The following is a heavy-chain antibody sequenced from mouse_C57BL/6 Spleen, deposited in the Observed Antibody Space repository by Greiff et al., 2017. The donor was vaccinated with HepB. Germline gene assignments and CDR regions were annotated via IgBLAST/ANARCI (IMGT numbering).Heavy chain of an antibody. V-gene: IGHV1-18*01. CDR2: INPNNGGT. CDR3: ARGGLYYDYDGFAY. D-gene: IGHD2-4*01. Sequence: VHVKQSGPELVKPGASVKIPCKASGYTFTDYNMDWVKQSHGKSLEWIGDINPNNGGTIYNQKFKGKATLTVDKSSSTAYMELRSLTSEDTAVYYCARGGLYYDYDGFAYWGQGTLVTVSA. J-gene: IGHJ3*01. CDR1: GYTFTDYN.